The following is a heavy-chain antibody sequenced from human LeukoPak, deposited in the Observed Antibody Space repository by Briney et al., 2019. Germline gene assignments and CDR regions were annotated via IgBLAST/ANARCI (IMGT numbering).Heavy chain of an antibody. Sequence: SETLSLTCAVYGGSFSGYYWSWIRQPPGKGLEWIGENNHSGSTNYNPSLKSRVTISVDTSKNQFSLKLSSVTAADTAVYYCARLTYYYDSSGYPHPDAFDIWGQGTMVTVSS. V-gene: IGHV4-34*01. CDR2: NNHSGST. CDR1: GGSFSGYY. J-gene: IGHJ3*02. D-gene: IGHD3-22*01. CDR3: ARLTYYYDSSGYPHPDAFDI.